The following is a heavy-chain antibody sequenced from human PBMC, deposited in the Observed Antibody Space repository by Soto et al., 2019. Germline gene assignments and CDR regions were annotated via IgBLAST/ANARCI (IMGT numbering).Heavy chain of an antibody. CDR2: TYYRSKWYN. D-gene: IGHD1-7*01. CDR1: GDSVFSNSVA. Sequence: SQTLSLTCAISGDSVFSNSVAWNWFRQSPSRGLEWLGRTYYRSKWYNDYAVSVKSRITINPDTSKNQFSLQLNSVTPEDTAVYYCARADNWNYGGAAFDIWGQGTMVTVSS. V-gene: IGHV6-1*01. CDR3: ARADNWNYGGAAFDI. J-gene: IGHJ3*02.